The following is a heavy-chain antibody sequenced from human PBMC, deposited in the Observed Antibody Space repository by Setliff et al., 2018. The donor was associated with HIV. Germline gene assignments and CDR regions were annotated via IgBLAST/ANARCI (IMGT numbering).Heavy chain of an antibody. D-gene: IGHD1-26*01. J-gene: IGHJ4*02. CDR3: ARGRGGMVADY. CDR2: INSDGRST. CDR1: GFTFSKYW. V-gene: IGHV3-74*01. Sequence: GGSLRLSCAASGFTFSKYWMHWVRQAPGKGLVWLSRINSDGRSTTYADFVKGRFTISRDNSKNTLYLQMNSLRAEDTAVYYCARGRGGMVADYWGQGTLVTVSS.